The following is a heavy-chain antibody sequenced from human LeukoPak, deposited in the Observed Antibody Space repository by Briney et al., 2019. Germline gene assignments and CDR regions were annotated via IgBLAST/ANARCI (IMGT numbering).Heavy chain of an antibody. CDR2: INSDGSST. J-gene: IGHJ4*02. D-gene: IGHD3-22*01. CDR1: GFTFSSYW. Sequence: GGSLRLSCAASGFTFSSYWMHCVRQAPGKGLVWVSRINSDGSSTSYADSVKGRFTISRDNAKNTLYLQMNSLRAEDTAVYYCARGSYYYDSSGYYPGGYWGQGTLVTVSS. V-gene: IGHV3-74*01. CDR3: ARGSYYYDSSGYYPGGY.